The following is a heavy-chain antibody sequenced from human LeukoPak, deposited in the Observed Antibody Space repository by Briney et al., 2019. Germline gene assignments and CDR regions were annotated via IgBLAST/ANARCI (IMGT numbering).Heavy chain of an antibody. J-gene: IGHJ3*02. CDR1: GGSISSGSYY. V-gene: IGHV4-61*02. Sequence: PSETLSLTCTVSGGSISSGSYYWSWIRQPAGKGLEWIGRIYISGSTNSNPSLKSRVTISVDTSKNQFSLKLSSVTAADTAVYYCARAVTTFGVVTDAFDIWGRGIMVTVSS. D-gene: IGHD3-3*01. CDR3: ARAVTTFGVVTDAFDI. CDR2: IYISGST.